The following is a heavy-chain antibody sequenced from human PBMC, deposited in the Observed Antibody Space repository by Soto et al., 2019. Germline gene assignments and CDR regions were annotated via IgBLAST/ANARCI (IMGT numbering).Heavy chain of an antibody. D-gene: IGHD5-18*01. Sequence: SDTMSLTCTVTGASIRSGSYHWRCIRIPPGKGLEWIGSIYYSGSTYYNPSLKSRVTISVDTSKNQFSLKLSSVTAADTAVYYCACIFSGGYGYGFYYYGMDVWGQGTTVS. CDR3: ACIFSGGYGYGFYYYGMDV. J-gene: IGHJ6*02. V-gene: IGHV4-39*01. CDR1: GASIRSGSYH. CDR2: IYYSGST.